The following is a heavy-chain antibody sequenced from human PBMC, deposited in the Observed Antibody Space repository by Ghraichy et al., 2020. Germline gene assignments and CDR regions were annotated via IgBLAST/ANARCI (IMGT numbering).Heavy chain of an antibody. V-gene: IGHV4-61*01. CDR3: ARAGWAAAFDI. D-gene: IGHD5-24*01. CDR2: IYYSGST. Sequence: SETLSLTCTVSGGSVSSGSYYWSWIRQPPGKGLEWIGYIYYSGSTNYNPSLKSRVTISVDTSKNQFSLKLSSVTAADTAVYYCARAGWAAAFDIWGQGTMVTVSS. CDR1: GGSVSSGSYY. J-gene: IGHJ3*02.